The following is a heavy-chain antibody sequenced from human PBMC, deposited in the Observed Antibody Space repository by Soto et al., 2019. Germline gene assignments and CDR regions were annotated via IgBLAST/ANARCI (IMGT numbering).Heavy chain of an antibody. J-gene: IGHJ3*02. V-gene: IGHV1-46*01. CDR3: ASGADSSGCYSDAFDI. D-gene: IGHD2-15*01. CDR2: INPSGGST. Sequence: ASVKVSCKASGYTFTSYYMHWVRQAPGQGLEWMGIINPSGGSTSYAQKFQGRVTMTSDTSTSTVYMELSSLRSEDTAVYYCASGADSSGCYSDAFDIWGQGTMVTVSS. CDR1: GYTFTSYY.